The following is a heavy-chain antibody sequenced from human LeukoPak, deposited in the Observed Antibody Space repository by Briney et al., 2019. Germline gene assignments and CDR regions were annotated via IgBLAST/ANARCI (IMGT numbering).Heavy chain of an antibody. CDR1: GYSTSSNYY. V-gene: IGHV4-38-2*02. Sequence: SETLSLTCSVSGYSTSSNYYWGWIRQPPGKGLEWIGSIYHNGSTYYNPSLKSRVTISLDTSMNQFSLTLSSVTAAEMAVYYCARHYDLWSGYYRYFEYWGQGTLVTVSS. D-gene: IGHD3-3*01. J-gene: IGHJ4*02. CDR3: ARHYDLWSGYYRYFEY. CDR2: IYHNGST.